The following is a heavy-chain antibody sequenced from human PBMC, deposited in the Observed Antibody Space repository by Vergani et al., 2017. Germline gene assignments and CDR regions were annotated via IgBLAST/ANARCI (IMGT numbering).Heavy chain of an antibody. J-gene: IGHJ3*01. Sequence: QLLESGGGLIQPGGSLRLSCAASGFTFNSSAMTWVRQAPGKGLEWVSGINNNGGSTDYADSVKGRFTISRDNSKNTLYLQMTDLRAEDTATYYCAKVCGSTSCPYGGGAFDVWGHGTMVTVSS. V-gene: IGHV3-23*01. CDR1: GFTFNSSA. CDR2: INNNGGST. CDR3: AKVCGSTSCPYGGGAFDV. D-gene: IGHD2-2*01.